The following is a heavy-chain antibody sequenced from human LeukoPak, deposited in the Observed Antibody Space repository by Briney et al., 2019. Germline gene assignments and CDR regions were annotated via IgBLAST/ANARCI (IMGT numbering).Heavy chain of an antibody. J-gene: IGHJ6*03. CDR3: ARGRLERRRRNYYYYYMDV. CDR1: GYTFTSYD. D-gene: IGHD1-1*01. CDR2: MNPNSGNT. Sequence: ASVKVSCKASGYTFTSYDINWLRQATEQGLEWMGWMNPNSGNTGYAQKFQGRVTITRNTSISTAYMELSSLRSEDTAVYYCARGRLERRRRNYYYYYMDVRGKGTTVTVSS. V-gene: IGHV1-8*03.